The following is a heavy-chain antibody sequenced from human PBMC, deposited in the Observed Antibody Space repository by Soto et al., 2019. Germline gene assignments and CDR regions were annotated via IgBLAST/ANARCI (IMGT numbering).Heavy chain of an antibody. Sequence: SVKVSCKASGGTVSTYAISWVRQAPGQGLEWMGGIIPIFGKTNYAQKFQGRVTITADESTSTAYMDLSSLRSEDTAVYYCARDLGSKSSRSLDYWGQGTLVTVSS. D-gene: IGHD6-6*01. V-gene: IGHV1-69*13. J-gene: IGHJ4*02. CDR1: GGTVSTYA. CDR3: ARDLGSKSSRSLDY. CDR2: IIPIFGKT.